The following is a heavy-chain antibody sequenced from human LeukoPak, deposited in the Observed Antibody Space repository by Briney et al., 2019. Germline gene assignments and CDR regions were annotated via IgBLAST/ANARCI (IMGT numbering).Heavy chain of an antibody. Sequence: GGSLRLSCAASGFTFSNYGMNWVRQAPGKGLEWISFISGTSSYIYYAESVKGRFTISRDNAEGSLYLQMNSLRAEDTAVYYCASGVVSAYWGQGTLVTVSS. CDR3: ASGVVSAY. D-gene: IGHD3-3*01. J-gene: IGHJ4*02. CDR1: GFTFSNYG. V-gene: IGHV3-21*01. CDR2: ISGTSSYI.